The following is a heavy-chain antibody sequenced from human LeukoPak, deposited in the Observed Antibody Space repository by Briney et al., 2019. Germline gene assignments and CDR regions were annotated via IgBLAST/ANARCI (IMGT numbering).Heavy chain of an antibody. J-gene: IGHJ4*02. CDR1: GFTFRSHW. CDR3: ARANIVATYFDY. Sequence: PGGSLRLSCAASGFTFRSHWMNWVRQAPGKGLEWVSNIKPDGSESYYVESVMGRFSISRDKAKNSLYLQMNSLRAEDTAVYYCARANIVATYFDYWGQGTLVTVSS. CDR2: IKPDGSES. D-gene: IGHD5-12*01. V-gene: IGHV3-7*04.